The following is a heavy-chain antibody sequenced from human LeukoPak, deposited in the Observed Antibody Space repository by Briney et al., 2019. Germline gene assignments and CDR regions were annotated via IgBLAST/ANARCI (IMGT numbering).Heavy chain of an antibody. V-gene: IGHV5-51*01. J-gene: IGHJ4*02. CDR2: IYPGDSDT. D-gene: IGHD6-19*01. Sequence: GESLRISCTGSGYSFTSYGIGWVRQIPGKGLEWMGIIYPGDSDTRYSPSFQGQVTISADKSISTAYLQWSSLKASDTAMYYCARRPGVAGHFDYWGQGTLVTVSS. CDR1: GYSFTSYG. CDR3: ARRPGVAGHFDY.